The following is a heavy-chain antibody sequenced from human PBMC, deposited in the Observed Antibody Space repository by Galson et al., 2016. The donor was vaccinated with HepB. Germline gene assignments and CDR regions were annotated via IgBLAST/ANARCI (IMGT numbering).Heavy chain of an antibody. V-gene: IGHV4-31*03. CDR1: GGSISSGAYY. D-gene: IGHD5-18*01. CDR2: IYYRGST. Sequence: TLSLTCTVSGGSISSGAYYWSWIRQHPGKGLEWIGYIYYRGSTYKNPSLKSRITMSIDTSKNQFSLKLSSVTAADTAVYYCARGGSGYSYGYDYWGQGNLVTVSS. J-gene: IGHJ4*02. CDR3: ARGGSGYSYGYDY.